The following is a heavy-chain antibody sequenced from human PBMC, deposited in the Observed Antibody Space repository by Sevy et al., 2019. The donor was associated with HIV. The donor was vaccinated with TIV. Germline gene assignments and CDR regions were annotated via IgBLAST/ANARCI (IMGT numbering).Heavy chain of an antibody. Sequence: ASVKVSCKASGGTFSSYGISWVRQAPGQGLEWMGGIIPILGTVNYAQKFQSRVTITADESTKTVYMELSSLRSEDTAVYYRARGGGNGWYYFDYWGQETLVTVSS. V-gene: IGHV1-69*13. CDR2: IIPILGTV. D-gene: IGHD6-19*01. CDR1: GGTFSSYG. CDR3: ARGGGNGWYYFDY. J-gene: IGHJ4*02.